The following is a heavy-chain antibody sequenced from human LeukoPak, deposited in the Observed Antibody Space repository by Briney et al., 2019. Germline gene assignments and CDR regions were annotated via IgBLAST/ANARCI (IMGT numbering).Heavy chain of an antibody. CDR3: ARDGRENWFDP. J-gene: IGHJ5*02. CDR2: IYYSGST. V-gene: IGHV4-31*03. CDR1: GGSINSGGYY. D-gene: IGHD5-24*01. Sequence: SETLSLTCTVSGGSINSGGYYWSWIRQHPGKGLEWIGYIYYSGSTYYNPSLKSRVTISVDTSKNQFSLKLSSVTAADTAVYYCARDGRENWFDPWGQGTLVTVSS.